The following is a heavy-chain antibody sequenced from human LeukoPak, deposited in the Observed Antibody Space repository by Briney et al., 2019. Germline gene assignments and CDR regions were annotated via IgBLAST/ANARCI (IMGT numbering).Heavy chain of an antibody. V-gene: IGHV3-7*01. CDR1: GFTFSSYW. CDR3: ARDRSPLVGATWFWCDY. CDR2: IKQDGSEK. Sequence: PGGSLRLSCAASGFTFSSYWMSWVRQAPGKGLEWVANIKQDGSEKYYVDSVKGRFTISRDNAKNSLYLQMNSLRAEDTAVYYCARDRSPLVGATWFWCDYWGQGTLVTVSS. J-gene: IGHJ4*02. D-gene: IGHD1-26*01.